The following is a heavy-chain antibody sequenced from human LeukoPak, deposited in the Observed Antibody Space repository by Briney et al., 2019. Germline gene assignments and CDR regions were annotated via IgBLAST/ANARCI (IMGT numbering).Heavy chain of an antibody. CDR3: TRRAAALDAFDF. V-gene: IGHV3-7*01. CDR1: GFTFSSRDW. CDR2: IKQDGSEK. Sequence: PGGSLRLSCVASGFTFSSRDWMTWVRQAPGEGLEWVANIKQDGSEKNYVDPVKGRFTISRDNAKNTLYLQMNSLRAEDTAVYYCTRRAAALDAFDFWGQGPMVTVS. J-gene: IGHJ3*01. D-gene: IGHD6-13*01.